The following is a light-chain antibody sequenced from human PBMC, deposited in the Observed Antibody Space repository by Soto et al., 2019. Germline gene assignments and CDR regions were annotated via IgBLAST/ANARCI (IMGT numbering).Light chain of an antibody. V-gene: IGKV1-39*01. CDR3: QQGNNFPLT. CDR2: AAS. Sequence: IQMTQSPSSLSASFGDRVTITCRASQPISNYLNWYQHKPGKAPKVLIYAASNLHSGVPSRFSGSGSGTDFTLTISSLQPEDFATYYCQQGNNFPLTFGGGTKVDIK. CDR1: QPISNY. J-gene: IGKJ4*01.